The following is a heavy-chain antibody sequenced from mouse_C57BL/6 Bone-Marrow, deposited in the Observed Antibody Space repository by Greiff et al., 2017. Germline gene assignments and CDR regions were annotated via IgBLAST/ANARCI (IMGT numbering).Heavy chain of an antibody. CDR1: GYTFTSYW. CDR3: ARSGTTVVATGYFDV. Sequence: QVQLQQPGAELVKPGASVKLSCKAAGYTFTSYWMHWVKQRPGRGLEWIGRIDPNSGGTKYNEKFKSKATLTVDKPSSTAYMQRSSLTSEDSAVYYCARSGTTVVATGYFDVWGTGTTVTVSS. CDR2: IDPNSGGT. D-gene: IGHD1-1*01. V-gene: IGHV1-72*01. J-gene: IGHJ1*03.